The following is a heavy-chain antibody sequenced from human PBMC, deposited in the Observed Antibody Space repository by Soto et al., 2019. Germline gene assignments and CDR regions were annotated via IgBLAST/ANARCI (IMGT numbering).Heavy chain of an antibody. J-gene: IGHJ4*02. Sequence: GGSLRLSCAASGFTFSSYEMNWVRQAPGKGLEWVSYISSSGSTIYYADSVKGRFTISRDNAKNSLYLQMNSLRAEDTAVYYCARDDPQYYYGSGSYYNPRSGFDYWGQGTLVTVSS. CDR2: ISSSGSTI. CDR1: GFTFSSYE. D-gene: IGHD3-10*01. V-gene: IGHV3-48*03. CDR3: ARDDPQYYYGSGSYYNPRSGFDY.